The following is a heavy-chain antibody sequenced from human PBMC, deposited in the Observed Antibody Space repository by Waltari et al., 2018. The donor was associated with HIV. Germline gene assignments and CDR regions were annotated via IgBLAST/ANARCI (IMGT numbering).Heavy chain of an antibody. CDR2: IYYRSGST. CDR3: VRGGYDEGVF. Sequence: QVQLVQSGAEAKKPGASASVYCKASGYPCTKYNMHWVRQAPGQGLDWMAVIYYRSGSTEYAQKFQGRITVTRDTSANTVYMELSSLISYDTAVYYCVRGGYDEGVFWGQGTLVTVSS. J-gene: IGHJ1*01. V-gene: IGHV1-46*01. D-gene: IGHD5-12*01. CDR1: GYPCTKYN.